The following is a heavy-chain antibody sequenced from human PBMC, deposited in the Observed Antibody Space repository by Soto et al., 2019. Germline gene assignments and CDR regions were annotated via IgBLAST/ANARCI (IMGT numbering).Heavy chain of an antibody. V-gene: IGHV3-74*01. Sequence: GGSLRLSCAAYGFTFSTYWMYWVRQVPGKGLMWVSRTDTDGSDTSYADSVKGRFTISRDNAKNTLYLQMNSLRAEDTAVYYCARDRGWSLFDYWGQGTLVIVSS. CDR2: TDTDGSDT. J-gene: IGHJ4*02. CDR3: ARDRGWSLFDY. D-gene: IGHD6-19*01. CDR1: GFTFSTYW.